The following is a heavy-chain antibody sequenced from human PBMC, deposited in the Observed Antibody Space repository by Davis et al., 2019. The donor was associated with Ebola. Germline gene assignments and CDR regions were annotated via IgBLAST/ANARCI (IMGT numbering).Heavy chain of an antibody. CDR1: GYTFTDFA. J-gene: IGHJ6*02. Sequence: ASVKVSCKASGYTFTDFAFSWVRQAPGQGLEWVGWISAYNGDANYVQRLHGRVTMATDTSTSTAYMELRSLTSDDTAVYYCARDWGGYGLDVWGQGTTVTVSS. CDR2: ISAYNGDA. D-gene: IGHD3-16*01. V-gene: IGHV1-18*01. CDR3: ARDWGGYGLDV.